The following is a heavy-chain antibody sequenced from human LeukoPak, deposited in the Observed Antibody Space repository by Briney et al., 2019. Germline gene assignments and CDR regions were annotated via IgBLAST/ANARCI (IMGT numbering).Heavy chain of an antibody. D-gene: IGHD2-8*01. CDR3: ARQRGYCSSGVCRGWFDP. CDR2: ISESSSFF. J-gene: IGHJ5*02. CDR1: GFTFRNYN. V-gene: IGHV3-21*01. Sequence: PGGSLRLSCAASGFTFRNYNMNWVRQAPGKGLEWVSSISESSSFFQYADSLKGRFAISRNNAKNSLYLQMNSLRAEDTAVYYCARQRGYCSSGVCRGWFDPWGQGTLVTVSS.